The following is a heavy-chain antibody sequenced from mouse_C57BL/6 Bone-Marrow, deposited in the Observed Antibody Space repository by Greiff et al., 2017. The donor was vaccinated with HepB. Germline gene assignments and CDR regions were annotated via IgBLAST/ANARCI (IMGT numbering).Heavy chain of an antibody. D-gene: IGHD1-1*01. CDR3: AIVAGDY. V-gene: IGHV1-64*01. Sequence: VQLQQPGAELVKPGASVKLSCKASGYTFTSYWMHWVKQRAGQGLEWIGMIHPDSGSTNYNEKFKSKATLTVDKSSSTAYMQLSSLTSEGAAGYYCAIVAGDYWGQGTTLTVSS. CDR2: IHPDSGST. J-gene: IGHJ2*01. CDR1: GYTFTSYW.